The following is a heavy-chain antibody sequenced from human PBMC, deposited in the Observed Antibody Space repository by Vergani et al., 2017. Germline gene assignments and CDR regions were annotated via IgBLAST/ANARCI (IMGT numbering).Heavy chain of an antibody. CDR1: GVTFSSYA. J-gene: IGHJ5*02. V-gene: IGHV3-23*01. CDR2: VSGSGGST. Sequence: EVQLLESGGGLVQPGGSLRLSCAASGVTFSSYAMSWVRQAPEKGLEWVSTVSGSGGSTYYADSVKGRFTISRDNFKNTLYLQMNSLRAEDTAVYYCAKGERAYYYDSSGSSNWFDPWVQGTLVTVSS. D-gene: IGHD3-22*01. CDR3: AKGERAYYYDSSGSSNWFDP.